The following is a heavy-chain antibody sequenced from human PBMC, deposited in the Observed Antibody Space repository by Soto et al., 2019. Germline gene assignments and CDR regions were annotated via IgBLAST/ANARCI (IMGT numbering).Heavy chain of an antibody. CDR3: VRNWRYYGGDYYYGMDA. V-gene: IGHV2-5*02. Sequence: ITLKESGPTLVKPTQTLTLTCTFSGFSLNTGGVGVGWVRQPRGKAMEWLALIYWDDDERYWPSLRSRLNITKDTITNQVVLTMTNMDPEDTATYYCVRNWRYYGGDYYYGMDAWGQGTTVTVSS. J-gene: IGHJ6*02. D-gene: IGHD3-10*01. CDR1: GFSLNTGGVG. CDR2: IYWDDDE.